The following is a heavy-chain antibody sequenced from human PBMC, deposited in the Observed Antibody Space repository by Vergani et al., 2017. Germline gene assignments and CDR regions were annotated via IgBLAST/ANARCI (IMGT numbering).Heavy chain of an antibody. V-gene: IGHV3-48*01. CDR3: ARSGTYYYDSSGYEDDAFDI. J-gene: IGHJ3*02. Sequence: EVQLVESGGGLVQPGGSLRLSCAASGFTFSSYSMNWVRQAPGKGLEWVSYISSSSSTIYYADSVKGRFTISRDNAKNSLYLQMNSLRAEETAVYYCARSGTYYYDSSGYEDDAFDIWDEGTMVTVSS. D-gene: IGHD3-22*01. CDR2: ISSSSSTI. CDR1: GFTFSSYS.